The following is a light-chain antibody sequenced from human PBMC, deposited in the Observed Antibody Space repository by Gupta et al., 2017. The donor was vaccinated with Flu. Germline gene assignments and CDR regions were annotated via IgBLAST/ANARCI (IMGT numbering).Light chain of an antibody. CDR1: KLEDKY. CDR2: EDT. J-gene: IGLJ2*01. V-gene: IGLV3-1*01. CDR3: QAWDSSSVV. Sequence: SPGQTASITCYGDKLEDKYTSWYQQMPGQSPVLVIYEDTKRPSGIPERFSGSSSGNTATQTISGTQALDEADYYCQAWDSSSVVFGGGTKLTVL.